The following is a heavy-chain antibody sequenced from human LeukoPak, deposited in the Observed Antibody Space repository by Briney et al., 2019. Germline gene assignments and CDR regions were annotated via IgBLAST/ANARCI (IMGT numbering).Heavy chain of an antibody. CDR2: ISSSGSTI. D-gene: IGHD3-9*01. CDR1: GFTFSSYE. V-gene: IGHV3-48*03. J-gene: IGHJ6*04. CDR3: AREGRYFDWFGDYYGMDV. Sequence: GGSLRLSWAASGFTFSSYEMNWVRQAPGKRLEWVSYISSSGSTIYYADSVKGRFTISRGNAKNSLYLQMNSLRAEDTAVYYCAREGRYFDWFGDYYGMDVWGKGTTVTVSS.